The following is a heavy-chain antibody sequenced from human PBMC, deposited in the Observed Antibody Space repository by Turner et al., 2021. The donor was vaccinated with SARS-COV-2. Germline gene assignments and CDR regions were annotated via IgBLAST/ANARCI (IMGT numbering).Heavy chain of an antibody. V-gene: IGHV3-15*01. Sequence: GFTFSNAWMSWVRQAPGKGLEWVGRIKSKTDGGTTDYAAPVKGRFTISRDDSKNTLYLQMNSLKTEDTAVYYCTTAGGSGSYYNVRYYYYYGMDVWGQGTTVIVSS. CDR2: IKSKTDGGTT. CDR1: GFTFSNAW. D-gene: IGHD3-10*01. J-gene: IGHJ6*02. CDR3: TTAGGSGSYYNVRYYYYYGMDV.